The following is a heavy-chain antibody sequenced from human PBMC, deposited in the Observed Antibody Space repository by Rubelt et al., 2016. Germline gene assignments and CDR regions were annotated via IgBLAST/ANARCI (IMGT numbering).Heavy chain of an antibody. V-gene: IGHV3-30*19. CDR2: ISYDGSNK. Sequence: GMHWVRQAPGRGLEWVAVISYDGSNKYYADSVKGRFTISRDNSKNTLYLQMNSLRAEDTAVYYFARGAYGDYPDAAEDFQHWGQGTLVTVSS. D-gene: IGHD4-17*01. CDR3: ARGAYGDYPDAAEDFQH. J-gene: IGHJ1*01.